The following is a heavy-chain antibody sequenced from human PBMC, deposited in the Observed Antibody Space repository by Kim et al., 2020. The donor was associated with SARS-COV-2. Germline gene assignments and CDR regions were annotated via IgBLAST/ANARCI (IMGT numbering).Heavy chain of an antibody. CDR2: AYINGNT. V-gene: IGHV4-61*02. D-gene: IGHD6-13*01. CDR3: ARGRYSSSWDNYYYYGLDV. CDR1: GDSITSGTYY. Sequence: SETLSLTCTVSGDSITSGTYYWNWIRQPAGKGLEGIGRAYINGNTNYNPSLKSRVTISIDTSKKQFSLKLSSVTAADTAVYYCARGRYSSSWDNYYYYGLDVWGQGTTVTVSS. J-gene: IGHJ6*02.